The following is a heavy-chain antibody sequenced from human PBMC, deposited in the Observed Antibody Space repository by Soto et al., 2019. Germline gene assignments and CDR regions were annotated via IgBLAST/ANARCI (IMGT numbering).Heavy chain of an antibody. CDR2: ISSSGSTI. D-gene: IGHD2-2*01. Sequence: PGGSLRLSCAASGFTFSDYYMSWIRQAPGKGLEWVSYISSSGSTIYYADSVKGRFTISRDNAKNSLYLQMNSLRAEDTAVYYCESREASTRYYYYGMDVWGQGTTVTVSS. CDR3: ESREASTRYYYYGMDV. J-gene: IGHJ6*02. CDR1: GFTFSDYY. V-gene: IGHV3-11*01.